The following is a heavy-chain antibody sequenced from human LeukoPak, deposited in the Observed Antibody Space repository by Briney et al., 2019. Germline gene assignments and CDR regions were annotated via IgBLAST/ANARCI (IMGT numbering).Heavy chain of an antibody. J-gene: IGHJ4*02. D-gene: IGHD2/OR15-2a*01. CDR2: ISSRSTFI. V-gene: IGHV3-21*01. CDR1: GFNFGSYT. Sequence: GGYLRLSCAASGFNFGSYTMHWVRQAPGKGLEWVSSISSRSTFIHYADSVKGRFTISRDNSKSSLLLLMNSLRAEDTAVYYCVLSQANSITQFFDYWGQGALVTVSS. CDR3: VLSQANSITQFFDY.